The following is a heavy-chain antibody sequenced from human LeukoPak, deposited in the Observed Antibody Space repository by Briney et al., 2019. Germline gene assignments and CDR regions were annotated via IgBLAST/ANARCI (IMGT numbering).Heavy chain of an antibody. J-gene: IGHJ5*02. V-gene: IGHV7-4-1*02. CDR2: INTNTGNP. D-gene: IGHD3-10*01. CDR1: GYTFTSYA. Sequence: ASVKVSCKASGYTFTSYAMNWVRQAPGQGLEWMGWINTNTGNPTYAQGFTGRFVFSLDTSVSTTYLQISSLKAEDTAVYYCARFYGSGSYYNPESWFDPWGQGTLVTVSS. CDR3: ARFYGSGSYYNPESWFDP.